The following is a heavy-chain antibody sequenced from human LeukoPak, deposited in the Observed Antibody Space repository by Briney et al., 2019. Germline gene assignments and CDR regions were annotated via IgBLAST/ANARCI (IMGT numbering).Heavy chain of an antibody. CDR3: AREGDVDRAAFDI. CDR1: SGSISSYY. D-gene: IGHD5-12*01. V-gene: IGHV4-59*12. J-gene: IGHJ3*02. Sequence: SETLSLTCTVSSGSISSYYWSWIRQPPGKGLEWIGYIYYRGSTNYNPSLKSRVIISVDTSKNQFSLKLSSVTAADTAVYYCAREGDVDRAAFDIWGQGTMVTVSS. CDR2: IYYRGST.